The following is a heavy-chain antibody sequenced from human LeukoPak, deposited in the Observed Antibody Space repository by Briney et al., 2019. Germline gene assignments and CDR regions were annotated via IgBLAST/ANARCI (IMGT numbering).Heavy chain of an antibody. CDR3: ARPYYDSSAPPYDY. J-gene: IGHJ4*02. D-gene: IGHD3-22*01. CDR2: ISAYNGNT. Sequence: ASVKVSCKASGYTFTSYGISWVRQAPGQGLEWMGWISAYNGNTNYAQKLQGRVTMTTDTSTSTAYMELRSLRSDDTAVYYCARPYYDSSAPPYDYWGQGTLVTASS. V-gene: IGHV1-18*01. CDR1: GYTFTSYG.